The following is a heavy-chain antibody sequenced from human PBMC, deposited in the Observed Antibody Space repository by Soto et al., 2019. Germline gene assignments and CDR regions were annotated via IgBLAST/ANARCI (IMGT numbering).Heavy chain of an antibody. V-gene: IGHV4-4*02. J-gene: IGHJ3*02. CDR1: SGSISSSNW. D-gene: IGHD5-12*01. CDR3: ARAGLFTEYSGYFLDAFDI. Sequence: SETLSLTCAVSSGSISSSNWWSWVRQPPGKGLEWIGEIYHSGSTNYNPSLKSRVTISVDKSKNQFSLKLSSVTAADTAVYYCARAGLFTEYSGYFLDAFDIWGQGTMVTVPS. CDR2: IYHSGST.